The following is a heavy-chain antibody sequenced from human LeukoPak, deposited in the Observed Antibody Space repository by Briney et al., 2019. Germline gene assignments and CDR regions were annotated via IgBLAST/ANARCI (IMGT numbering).Heavy chain of an antibody. CDR2: ISSNGGST. J-gene: IGHJ4*02. V-gene: IGHV3-64*01. CDR1: GFTFSSYA. Sequence: GGSLRLSCAASGFTFSSYAMHWVRQAPGKGLEYVSAISSNGGSTYYANSVKGGFTISRDNSKNTLYLQMGSLRAEDMAVYYCARGRAFGDSEEYFDYWGQGTLVTVSS. D-gene: IGHD3-10*01. CDR3: ARGRAFGDSEEYFDY.